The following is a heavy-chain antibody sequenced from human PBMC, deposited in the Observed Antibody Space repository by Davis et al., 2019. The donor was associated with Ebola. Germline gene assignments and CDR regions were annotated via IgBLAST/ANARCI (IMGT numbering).Heavy chain of an antibody. J-gene: IGHJ4*02. CDR1: GDSVSGSSGA. CDR2: TYYSSKWYN. Sequence: HSQTLSLTCAISGDSVSGSSGAWNWIRRSPSRGLEWLGRTYYSSKWYNESALSVKSRITISADTAKNQLSLHLNSVTPEDTAVYYCARGWLRSAFDQWGQGTLVTVSS. CDR3: ARGWLRSAFDQ. V-gene: IGHV6-1*01. D-gene: IGHD5-12*01.